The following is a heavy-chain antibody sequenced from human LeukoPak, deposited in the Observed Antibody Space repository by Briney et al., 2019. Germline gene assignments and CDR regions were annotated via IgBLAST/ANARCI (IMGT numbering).Heavy chain of an antibody. Sequence: PGGSLRLSCGASGFTFNSHAMHWVRRAPGKGLEWVAFIRYDGYKRYYGDFGKGRFTISRDKSNNTLFLQMNSLRGDDTAVYYCARGVAGSAFDYWGQGTLVAVSS. CDR3: ARGVAGSAFDY. CDR1: GFTFNSHA. CDR2: IRYDGYKR. V-gene: IGHV3-30*02. J-gene: IGHJ4*02. D-gene: IGHD2-21*01.